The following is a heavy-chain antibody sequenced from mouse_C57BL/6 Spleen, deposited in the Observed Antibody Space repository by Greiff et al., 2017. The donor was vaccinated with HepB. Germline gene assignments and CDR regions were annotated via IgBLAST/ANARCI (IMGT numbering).Heavy chain of an antibody. CDR3: ARSPITTVVFDY. CDR2: IHPNSGST. V-gene: IGHV1-64*01. Sequence: VKLQQPGAELVKPGASVKLSCKASGYTFTSYWMHWVKQRPGQGLEWIGMIHPNSGSTNYNEKFKSKATLTVDKSSSTAYMQLSSLTSEDSAVYYCARSPITTVVFDYWGQGTTLTVSS. D-gene: IGHD1-1*02. CDR1: GYTFTSYW. J-gene: IGHJ2*01.